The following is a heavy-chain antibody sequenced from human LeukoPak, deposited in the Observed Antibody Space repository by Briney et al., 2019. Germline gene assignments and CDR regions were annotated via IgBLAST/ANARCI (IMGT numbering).Heavy chain of an antibody. J-gene: IGHJ5*02. CDR2: IHYSGST. V-gene: IGHV4-30-4*01. CDR1: GGSISSGDYY. CDR3: ARLPVRSGSFGWFDP. D-gene: IGHD3-22*01. Sequence: SETLSLTCTVSGGSISSGDYYWSWIRQPPGKGLEWIGYIHYSGSTYYNPSLKSRVTISVDTSKNQFSLELSSVTSADTAVYYCARLPVRSGSFGWFDPWGQGTLVTVSS.